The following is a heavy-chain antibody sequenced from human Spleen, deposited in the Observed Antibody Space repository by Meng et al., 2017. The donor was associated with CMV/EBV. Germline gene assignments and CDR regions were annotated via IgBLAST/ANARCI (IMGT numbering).Heavy chain of an antibody. Sequence: SGLTVSSHAMSWVRQAPGKGLEWVSSISGSGGNTYYADSVKGRFTVSRDNSKNTLYLQMNSLGAEDTAVYYCAKSRYGSSGYWFDPWGQGTLVTVSS. CDR2: ISGSGGNT. D-gene: IGHD3-22*01. CDR1: GLTVSSHA. CDR3: AKSRYGSSGYWFDP. J-gene: IGHJ5*02. V-gene: IGHV3-23*01.